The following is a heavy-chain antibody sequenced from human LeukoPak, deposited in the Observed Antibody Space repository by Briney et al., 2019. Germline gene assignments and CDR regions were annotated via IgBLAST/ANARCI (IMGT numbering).Heavy chain of an antibody. D-gene: IGHD3-3*01. Sequence: SETLSLTCTVSGYSISSGFYWGWIRQPPGKGLEWIGSIYHSVSTYYNPSLKSRVTISVDTSKNQFSLKLSSVTAADTAVYYCAREGDDFWSGSLGDNWFDPWGQGTLVTVSS. CDR2: IYHSVST. CDR1: GYSISSGFY. J-gene: IGHJ5*02. V-gene: IGHV4-38-2*02. CDR3: AREGDDFWSGSLGDNWFDP.